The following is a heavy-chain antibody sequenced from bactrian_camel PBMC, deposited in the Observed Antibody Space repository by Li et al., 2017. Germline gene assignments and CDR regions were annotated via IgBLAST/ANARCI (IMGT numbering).Heavy chain of an antibody. D-gene: IGHD1*01. CDR1: GVILDDSD. V-gene: IGHV3S60*01. Sequence: HVQLVESGGGSVQAGGSLTLSCTASGVILDDSDMGWYRQAPTGNECEMISRIRSDGSTYYPDSVKGRFTISRDKAKNILYLDMKPLKPEDTGVYYCVTNLRLRARTTQCLDSGYWGRGTQVTVS. J-gene: IGHJ6*01. CDR2: IRSDGST. CDR3: VTNLRLRARTTQCLDSGY.